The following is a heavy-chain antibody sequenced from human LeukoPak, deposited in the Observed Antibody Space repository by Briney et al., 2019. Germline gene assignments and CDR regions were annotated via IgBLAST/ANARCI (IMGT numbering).Heavy chain of an antibody. Sequence: GGSLRLSCVASGFTFGNYWMSWVRQAPGKGLEWVANIKKDGSQKYYMDSVKGRFTISRDNTKNSLFLQMNSLTAEDTGVYYCAGLSEVFWVPGVDYWGQGTLVTVSS. CDR2: IKKDGSQK. V-gene: IGHV3-7*01. CDR1: GFTFGNYW. CDR3: AGLSEVFWVPGVDY. D-gene: IGHD3-9*01. J-gene: IGHJ4*02.